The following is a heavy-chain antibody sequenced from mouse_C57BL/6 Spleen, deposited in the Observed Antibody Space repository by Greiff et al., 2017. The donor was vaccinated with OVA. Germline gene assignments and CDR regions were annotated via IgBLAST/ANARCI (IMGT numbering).Heavy chain of an antibody. CDR1: GFTFSDYY. CDR2: INYDGSST. CDR3: ARADVFDY. D-gene: IGHD2-3*01. J-gene: IGHJ2*01. Sequence: EVKLVESEGGLVQPGSSMKLSCTASGFTFSDYYMAWVRQVPEKGLEWVANINYDGSSTYYLDSLKSRFIISRDNAKNILYLQMSSLKSEDTATYYCARADVFDYWGQGTTLTVSS. V-gene: IGHV5-16*01.